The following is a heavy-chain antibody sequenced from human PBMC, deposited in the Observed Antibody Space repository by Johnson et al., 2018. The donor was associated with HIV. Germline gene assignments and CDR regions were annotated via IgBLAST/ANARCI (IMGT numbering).Heavy chain of an antibody. J-gene: IGHJ3*01. D-gene: IGHD6-13*01. CDR1: GFTFSSYA. CDR2: ISSNGGST. CDR3: AKAYSSSPGAFDF. V-gene: IGHV3-64*04. Sequence: QVQLVESGGGVVQPGRSLRLSCAASGFTFSSYAMHWVRQAPGKGLEYVSAISSNGGSTYYADSVKGRFTISRDNSKNTLYLQMNSLRAEDTAVYYCAKAYSSSPGAFDFWGQGTMVTVSS.